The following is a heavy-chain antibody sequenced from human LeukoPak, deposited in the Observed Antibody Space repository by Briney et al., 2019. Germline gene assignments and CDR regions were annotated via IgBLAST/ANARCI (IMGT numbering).Heavy chain of an antibody. CDR2: IIPIFGTA. Sequence: SVKVSCKASGGTFSSYAISWVRQAPGQGLEWMGGIIPIFGTANYAQKFQGRVTITTDESTSTAYMELRSLRSDDTAVYYCARPLGSQGSYPLYNYWGQGTLVTVSS. V-gene: IGHV1-69*05. CDR1: GGTFSSYA. J-gene: IGHJ4*02. D-gene: IGHD3-16*01. CDR3: ARPLGSQGSYPLYNY.